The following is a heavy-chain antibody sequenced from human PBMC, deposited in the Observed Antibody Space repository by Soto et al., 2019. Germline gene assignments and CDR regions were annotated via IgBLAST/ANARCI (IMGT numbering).Heavy chain of an antibody. V-gene: IGHV1-3*01. CDR2: IIAVNGNT. Sequence: ASVKVFCKPSGYTFTSYAMHWVRQAPGQKLEWMVWIIAVNGNTKYSQKFQGRVTITRDTSASTAYMELISLRSEDTAVYYCARGGPPIDYWGQGTLVTVSS. J-gene: IGHJ4*02. D-gene: IGHD3-10*01. CDR3: ARGGPPIDY. CDR1: GYTFTSYA.